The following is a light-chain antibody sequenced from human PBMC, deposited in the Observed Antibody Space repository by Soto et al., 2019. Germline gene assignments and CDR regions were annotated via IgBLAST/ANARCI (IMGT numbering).Light chain of an antibody. CDR3: QQFNSYPIT. Sequence: AIQLTQSPSSLSASVGDRVTITCRASQGISSALAWYQQRPGKAPKLLIYDASSLESGVPSRFSGSGSGTDFTLTISSLQPEDFATYYCQQFNSYPITFGQGTRLEIK. J-gene: IGKJ5*01. CDR2: DAS. V-gene: IGKV1-13*02. CDR1: QGISSA.